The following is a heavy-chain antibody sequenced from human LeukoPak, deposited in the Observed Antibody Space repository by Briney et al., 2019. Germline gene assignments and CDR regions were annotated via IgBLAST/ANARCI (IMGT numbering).Heavy chain of an antibody. J-gene: IGHJ4*02. CDR1: GFTFSSYS. Sequence: PGGSLRLSCAASGFTFSSYSMNWVRQAPGKGLEWVSSISSSSSYIYYADSAKGRFTISRDNAKNSLYLQMNSLRAEDTAVYYCARVRGYSNYVSYWGQGTLVTVSS. CDR2: ISSSSSYI. D-gene: IGHD4-11*01. V-gene: IGHV3-21*01. CDR3: ARVRGYSNYVSY.